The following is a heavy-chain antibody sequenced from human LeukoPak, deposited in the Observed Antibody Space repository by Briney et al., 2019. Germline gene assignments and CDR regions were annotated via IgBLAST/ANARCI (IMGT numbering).Heavy chain of an antibody. D-gene: IGHD2-21*02. V-gene: IGHV1-8*01. CDR1: GYTFTSYG. Sequence: ASVKVSCKASGYTFTSYGINWVRQATGQGLEWMGWMNPNSGNTGYAQKFQGRVTMTRNTSISTAYMELSSLRSEDTAVYYCARTAYCGGDCYSDWFDPWGQGTLVTVSS. CDR2: MNPNSGNT. CDR3: ARTAYCGGDCYSDWFDP. J-gene: IGHJ5*02.